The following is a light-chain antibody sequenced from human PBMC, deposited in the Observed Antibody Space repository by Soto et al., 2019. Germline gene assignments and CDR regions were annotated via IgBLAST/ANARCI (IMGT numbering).Light chain of an antibody. Sequence: EVVLTQSPATLSSSLGERATLSCTASQSVGSHLAWYQQKPGQPPRLLIYDASNRPTGIPARFSGSGSGTDFTLSISSREPEDFAVYYCQQRDKWPVTFGGGTKVEFK. V-gene: IGKV3-11*01. CDR1: QSVGSH. CDR2: DAS. CDR3: QQRDKWPVT. J-gene: IGKJ4*02.